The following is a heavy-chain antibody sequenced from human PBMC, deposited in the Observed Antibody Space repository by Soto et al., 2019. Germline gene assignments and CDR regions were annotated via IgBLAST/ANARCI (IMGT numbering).Heavy chain of an antibody. D-gene: IGHD2-15*01. CDR1: GGTFSTYG. J-gene: IGHJ6*02. Sequence: GASVKVSCKASGGTFSTYGMNWVRLAPGQGLEWMGGIIPKFGTTNYAQKFQGRVTITADESTSTAYMELSSLRSEDMAVYYCARGSGGSSYYYYGMDVWGQGTTVTVSS. CDR3: ARGSGGSSYYYYGMDV. CDR2: IIPKFGTT. V-gene: IGHV1-69*13.